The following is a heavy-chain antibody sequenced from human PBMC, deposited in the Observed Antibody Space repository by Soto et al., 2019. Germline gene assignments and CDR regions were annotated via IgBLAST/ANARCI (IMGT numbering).Heavy chain of an antibody. CDR2: VHESGST. CDR1: GDAISNYY. J-gene: IGHJ5*02. D-gene: IGHD3-22*01. CDR3: ARVLRARAYIYDGSGYSRQNWFDP. V-gene: IGHV4-59*12. Sequence: PSETLSLTCSVSGDAISNYYWSRIRQTPGRGLEWIGCVHESGSTDYNPSLRGRVIISLDTANNQFSLKLHSVIAADTAVYYCARVLRARAYIYDGSGYSRQNWFDPWGQGTLVTVSS.